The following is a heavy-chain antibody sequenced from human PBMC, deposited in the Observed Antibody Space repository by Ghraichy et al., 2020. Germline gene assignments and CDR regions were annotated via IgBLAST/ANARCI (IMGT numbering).Heavy chain of an antibody. Sequence: LPFSASGFTFSDYYMSWIRQAPGKGLEWVSYISSSGGGVGGGGAGKCRVTGARDKVKNSLYLQMNSLRAEDTAVYYCARDFGPGTAAAGYYYYGMDVWGQGTTVTVSS. J-gene: IGHJ6*02. CDR1: GFTFSDYY. D-gene: IGHD6-13*01. V-gene: IGHV3-11*01. CDR2: ISSSGGGV. CDR3: ARDFGPGTAAAGYYYYGMDV.